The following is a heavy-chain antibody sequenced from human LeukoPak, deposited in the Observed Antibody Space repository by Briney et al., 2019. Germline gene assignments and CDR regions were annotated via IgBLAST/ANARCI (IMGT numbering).Heavy chain of an antibody. CDR3: ARVHGDQNEGHARMDV. D-gene: IGHD3-10*01. CDR1: GGTFSSYA. J-gene: IGHJ6*03. V-gene: IGHV1-69*06. Sequence: GASVKVSCKASGGTFSSYAISWVRQAPGQGLEWMGGIIPIFGTANYAQKFQGRVTITADKSTSTAYMELSSLRSEDTAVYYCARVHGDQNEGHARMDVWGKGTTVTVSS. CDR2: IIPIFGTA.